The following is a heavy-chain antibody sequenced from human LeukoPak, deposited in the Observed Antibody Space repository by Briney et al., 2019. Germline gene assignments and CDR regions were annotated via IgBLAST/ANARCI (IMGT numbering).Heavy chain of an antibody. J-gene: IGHJ4*02. V-gene: IGHV3-23*01. CDR3: IAWDFDY. D-gene: IGHD3-3*02. CDR1: GFTFSSYA. Sequence: PGGPLSLSCAAPGFTFSSYAMSWVRQAPGKGLEWVSAISGSGGSTYYADSVKGRFTISRDNSKNTLYLQMNSLRAEDTAVYYCIAWDFDYWGQGTLVTVSS. CDR2: ISGSGGST.